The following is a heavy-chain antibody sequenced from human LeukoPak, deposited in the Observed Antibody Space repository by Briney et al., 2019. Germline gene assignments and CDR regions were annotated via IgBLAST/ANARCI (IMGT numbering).Heavy chain of an antibody. D-gene: IGHD3-3*01. V-gene: IGHV1-46*01. CDR1: GYTFTSYY. J-gene: IGHJ4*02. Sequence: ASVKVSCKASGYTFTSYYMHWVRQAPGQGLEWMGIINPSGGSTSYAQKFQGRVTMTRDTSTSTVYMELSSLRSEDTAVYYCARDEYDFWSGYYWVFDYWGQGTLVTVPS. CDR3: ARDEYDFWSGYYWVFDY. CDR2: INPSGGST.